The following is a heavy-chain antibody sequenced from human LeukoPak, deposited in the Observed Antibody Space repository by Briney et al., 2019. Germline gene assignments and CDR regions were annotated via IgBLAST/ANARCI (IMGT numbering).Heavy chain of an antibody. D-gene: IGHD6-19*01. V-gene: IGHV4-39*01. CDR2: IHYSGST. CDR1: GGSISSNRYY. J-gene: IGHJ6*02. Sequence: SETLSLTCTVSGGSISSNRYYWGWIRQPPGKGLEWIGNIHYSGSTYYNPSLKSRVTISVDTSKNQFSLKLSSVTAADTAVYYCARIDYSSFHMDVWGQGTTVTVSS. CDR3: ARIDYSSFHMDV.